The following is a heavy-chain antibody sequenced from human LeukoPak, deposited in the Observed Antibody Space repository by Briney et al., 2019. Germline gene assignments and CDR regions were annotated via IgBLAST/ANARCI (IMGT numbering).Heavy chain of an antibody. CDR3: ARGPYYYYYMDV. J-gene: IGHJ6*03. CDR1: GGSFSGYY. CDR2: INHSGST. Sequence: SETLSLTCAVYGGSFSGYYWSWIRQPPGKGLEWIGEINHSGSTNYNPSLKSRVTISVDTSKNQFSLKLSSVTAADTAVYYCARGPYYYYYMDVWGKGTTVTVSS. V-gene: IGHV4-34*01.